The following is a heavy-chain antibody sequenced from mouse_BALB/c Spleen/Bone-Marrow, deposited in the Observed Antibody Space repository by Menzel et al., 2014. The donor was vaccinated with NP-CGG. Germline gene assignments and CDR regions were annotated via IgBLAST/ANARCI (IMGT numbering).Heavy chain of an antibody. CDR2: ITPENGNT. V-gene: IGHV14-1*02. CDR3: ARGSSGSFVY. CDR1: GFNIKDYY. Sequence: EVQLQESGAELVRPGALVKLSCKASGFNIKDYYIHWVNQRPEQGLEWIGWITPENGNTIYDPKFQGKARITADTSSNTAYFQLSCLTSEDTAVYYCARGSSGSFVYWGQGTLVTVSA. D-gene: IGHD3-1*01. J-gene: IGHJ3*01.